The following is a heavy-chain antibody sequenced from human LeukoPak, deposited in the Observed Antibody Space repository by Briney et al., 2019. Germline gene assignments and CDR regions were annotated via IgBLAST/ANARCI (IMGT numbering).Heavy chain of an antibody. CDR2: IIPILGIA. Sequence: SVKVSCKASGGTFISYAISWVRQAPGQGLEWMGRIIPILGIANYAQKFQGRVTITADKSTSTAYMELSSLRSEDTAVYYCAREFPGTTSRHRDAFDIWGQGTMVTVSS. V-gene: IGHV1-69*04. J-gene: IGHJ3*02. CDR1: GGTFISYA. D-gene: IGHD1-7*01. CDR3: AREFPGTTSRHRDAFDI.